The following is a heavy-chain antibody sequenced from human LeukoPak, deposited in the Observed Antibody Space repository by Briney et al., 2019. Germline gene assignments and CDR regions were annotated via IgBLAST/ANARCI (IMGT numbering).Heavy chain of an antibody. CDR3: ARGFTIFGVVIIGEAFDI. D-gene: IGHD3-3*01. CDR2: IYNSGST. CDR1: GGSISSYY. V-gene: IGHV4-4*07. Sequence: SETLSLTCTVSGGSISSYYWSWIRQPAGKGLEWIGRIYNSGSTNYNPSLKSRVTMSVDTSKNQFSLKLSSVTAADTAVYYCARGFTIFGVVIIGEAFDIWGQGTMVTVSS. J-gene: IGHJ3*02.